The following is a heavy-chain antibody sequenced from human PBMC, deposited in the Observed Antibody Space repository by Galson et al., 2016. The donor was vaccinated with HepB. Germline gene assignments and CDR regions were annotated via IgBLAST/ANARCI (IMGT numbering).Heavy chain of an antibody. CDR1: GLLPNTVW. D-gene: IGHD3-16*01. Sequence: SLRLSCATAGLLPNTVWMSWVRQAPGKGLEWIGLIKDATSGWATDYAAPVQDRFIISKDVSQNTLFLQMNSLKTEDTAVYYCARGRIGMMTLNFDSWGQGTLVAVSS. CDR2: IKDATSGWAT. CDR3: ARGRIGMMTLNFDS. V-gene: IGHV3-15*01. J-gene: IGHJ4*02.